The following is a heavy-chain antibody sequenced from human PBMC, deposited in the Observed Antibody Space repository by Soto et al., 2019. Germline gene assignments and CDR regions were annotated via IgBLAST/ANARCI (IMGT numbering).Heavy chain of an antibody. CDR2: IDPSDSYT. V-gene: IGHV5-10-1*01. Sequence: PGESLKISCKGSGYSFTSYWISWVRQMPGKGLEWMGRIDPSDSYTNYSPSFRGHVTISADKSISTAYLQWSSLKASDTAMYYCARPGGWPYYYHYGMAVWGQGTTVTVS. CDR3: ARPGGWPYYYHYGMAV. CDR1: GYSFTSYW. D-gene: IGHD6-19*01. J-gene: IGHJ6*02.